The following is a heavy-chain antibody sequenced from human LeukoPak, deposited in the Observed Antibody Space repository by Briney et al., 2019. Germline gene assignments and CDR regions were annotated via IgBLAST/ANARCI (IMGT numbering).Heavy chain of an antibody. CDR2: IKQDGSDT. CDR1: GFTFGNSW. V-gene: IGHV3-7*01. J-gene: IGHJ4*02. D-gene: IGHD3-3*02. Sequence: GGSLRLSCAGSGFTFGNSWMNWFRQAPGKGLEWVAHIKQDGSDTYVDSVKGQFTISRDIAKTSLFLHMNSLTTEDSAVYYCAREHSSHFTWGQGTLVTVSS. CDR3: AREHSSHFT.